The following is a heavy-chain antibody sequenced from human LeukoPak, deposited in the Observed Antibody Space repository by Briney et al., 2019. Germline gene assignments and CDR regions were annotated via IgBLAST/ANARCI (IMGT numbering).Heavy chain of an antibody. CDR1: GFTFSSYA. D-gene: IGHD1-26*01. V-gene: IGHV3-23*01. CDR3: AREGVGATYYYYFYMDV. J-gene: IGHJ6*03. CDR2: ISGSGGST. Sequence: GGSLRLSCAASGFTFSSYAMSWVRQAPGKGLEWVSAISGSGGSTYYADSVKGRFTISRDNSKNTLYLQMNSLRAEDTAVYYCAREGVGATYYYYFYMDVWGKGTTVTVSS.